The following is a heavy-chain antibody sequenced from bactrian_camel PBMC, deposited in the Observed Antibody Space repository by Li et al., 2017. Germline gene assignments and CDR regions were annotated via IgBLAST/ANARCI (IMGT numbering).Heavy chain of an antibody. V-gene: IGHV3S40*01. CDR1: GFTFSMHD. D-gene: IGHD4*01. CDR3: TRLAGI. CDR2: ISSGGDRT. J-gene: IGHJ4*01. Sequence: VQLVESGGALVQPGGSLRLSCAASGFTFSMHDMKWVRQAPGKGLDCVSTISSGGDRTNYADSVKGRFTISRDNVQNTLYLQMNSLKFEDTAQYYCTRLAGIWGQGTQVTVS.